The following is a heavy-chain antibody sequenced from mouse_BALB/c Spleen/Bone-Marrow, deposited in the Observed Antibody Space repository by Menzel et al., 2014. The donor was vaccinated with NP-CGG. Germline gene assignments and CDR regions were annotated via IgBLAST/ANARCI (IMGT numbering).Heavy chain of an antibody. J-gene: IGHJ3*01. D-gene: IGHD2-14*01. V-gene: IGHV1-54*01. CDR2: INPGSGGT. CDR1: GYAFTNYL. CDR3: ARGDYRYDGFAY. Sequence: VQLQQSGAELVRPGTSVKVSCKASGYAFTNYLIEWVKQRPGQGLEWIGVINPGSGGTNYNEKFKGKATLTADKSSSTAYMQLSSLTSDDSAVYFCARGDYRYDGFAYWGQGTPVTVSA.